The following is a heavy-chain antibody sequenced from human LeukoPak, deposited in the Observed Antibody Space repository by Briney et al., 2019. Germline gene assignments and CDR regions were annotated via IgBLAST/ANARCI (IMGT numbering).Heavy chain of an antibody. CDR1: GYSFSTYW. J-gene: IGHJ4*02. CDR3: ARLPYYYDSSGYNY. Sequence: GESLKISCKDSGYSFSTYWIGWVRQMPGKGLEWMGIIYPGDSDTRYSPSFQGQVTISADKSISTAYLQWSSLKASDTAMYYCARLPYYYDSSGYNYWGQGTLVTVSS. D-gene: IGHD3-22*01. CDR2: IYPGDSDT. V-gene: IGHV5-51*01.